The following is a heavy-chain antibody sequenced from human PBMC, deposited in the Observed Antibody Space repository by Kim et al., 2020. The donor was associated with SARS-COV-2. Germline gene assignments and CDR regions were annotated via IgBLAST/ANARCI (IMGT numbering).Heavy chain of an antibody. V-gene: IGHV3-30*18. CDR1: GFTFSSYG. J-gene: IGHJ6*02. Sequence: GGSLRLSCAASGFTFSSYGMHWVRQAPGKGLEWVAVISYDGSNKYYADSVKGRFTISRDNSKNTLYLQMNSLRAEETAVYYCAKESGSGSYYDWTYYYYGMDVWGQGTTVTVSS. D-gene: IGHD3-10*01. CDR2: ISYDGSNK. CDR3: AKESGSGSYYDWTYYYYGMDV.